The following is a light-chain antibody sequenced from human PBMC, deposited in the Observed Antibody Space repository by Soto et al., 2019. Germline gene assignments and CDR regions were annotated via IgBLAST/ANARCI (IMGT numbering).Light chain of an antibody. CDR2: GVS. J-gene: IGLJ2*01. Sequence: QPVLTQPPSASGSPGQSVSISCTGTSSDIGAYNFVSWYQQHPGKAPRLMIYGVSKRPSGVPDRFSGSKSGNTASLTVSGLQAEDEGDYYCSSYAGSNNYVVFGGGTKLTVL. CDR1: SSDIGAYNF. V-gene: IGLV2-8*01. CDR3: SSYAGSNNYVV.